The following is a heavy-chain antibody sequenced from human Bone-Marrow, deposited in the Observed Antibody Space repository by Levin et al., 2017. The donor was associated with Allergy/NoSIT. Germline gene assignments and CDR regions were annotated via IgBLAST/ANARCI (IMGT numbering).Heavy chain of an antibody. J-gene: IGHJ4*02. CDR1: GGSVSSGGYY. V-gene: IGHV4-61*08. CDR2: IYYSGTT. Sequence: SETLSLTCTVSGGSVSSGGYYWSWIRQPPGKGLEWLGFIYYSGTTNYKSSLGSRLTISEDTSKNQFSLKLNSVTAADTAIYYCARGGANWGSYFEDWGQGTLVTVSS. D-gene: IGHD7-27*01. CDR3: ARGGANWGSYFED.